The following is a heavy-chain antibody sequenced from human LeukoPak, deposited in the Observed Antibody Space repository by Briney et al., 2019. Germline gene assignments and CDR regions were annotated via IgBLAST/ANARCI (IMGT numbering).Heavy chain of an antibody. CDR1: GFPISAYA. J-gene: IGHJ3*02. CDR3: ARDNWPEYLADALDI. D-gene: IGHD6-6*01. V-gene: IGHV3-30-3*01. Sequence: QTGRSLRLSCAASGFPISAYALHWVRQAPGKGLEWVAVLSSDGGNKYYADSVKGRFTISRDNSKSTLYLQMNSLRAEDTAVYYCARDNWPEYLADALDIWGQGTMVTVSS. CDR2: LSSDGGNK.